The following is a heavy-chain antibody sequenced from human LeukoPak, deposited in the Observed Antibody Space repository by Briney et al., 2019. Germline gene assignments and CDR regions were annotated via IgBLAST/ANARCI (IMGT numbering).Heavy chain of an antibody. D-gene: IGHD3-10*01. CDR2: ISAYNGNT. CDR3: ARDGGTYYYGSGRDPRFDP. Sequence: ASVKVSCKASGYTFTSYGISWVRQAPGRGLEWMGWISAYNGNTNYAQKLQGRVTMTTDTSTSTAYMELRSLRSDDTAVYYCARDGGTYYYGSGRDPRFDPWGQGTLVTVSS. CDR1: GYTFTSYG. J-gene: IGHJ5*02. V-gene: IGHV1-18*04.